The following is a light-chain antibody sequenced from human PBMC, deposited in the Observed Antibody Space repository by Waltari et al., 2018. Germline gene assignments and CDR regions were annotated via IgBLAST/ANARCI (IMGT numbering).Light chain of an antibody. Sequence: EIVLTQSPGTLSLSPGEGATLSCRASQSITNTYLAWYQQKPSQAPRLLIYGASTRATGIPDRFSGSGSGTDFTLTISRLEPEDFAVFYCQQYGSSLWTFGQGTKVEIK. CDR1: QSITNTY. V-gene: IGKV3-20*01. CDR3: QQYGSSLWT. CDR2: GAS. J-gene: IGKJ1*01.